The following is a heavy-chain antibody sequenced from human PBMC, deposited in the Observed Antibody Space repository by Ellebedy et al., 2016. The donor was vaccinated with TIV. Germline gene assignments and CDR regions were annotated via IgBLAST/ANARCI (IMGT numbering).Heavy chain of an antibody. V-gene: IGHV4-39*01. Sequence: SETLSLXXTVSGGSVSRSNYYWAWIRQRPGKGPEWIGNIYHTGTTFYNPSLKSRVTIFVDMSKNQFSLNLSSVTAAATALYFCARLWFGDLFSLEGDVWGHGTTVTVSS. CDR1: GGSVSRSNYY. CDR2: IYHTGTT. J-gene: IGHJ6*02. CDR3: ARLWFGDLFSLEGDV. D-gene: IGHD3-10*01.